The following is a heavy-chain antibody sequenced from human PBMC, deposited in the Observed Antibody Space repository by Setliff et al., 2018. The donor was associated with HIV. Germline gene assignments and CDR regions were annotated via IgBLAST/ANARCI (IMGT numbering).Heavy chain of an antibody. Sequence: PSETLSLTCTVSGGPINSGSYYWSWIRQPAGKGLEWIGRIYSSGTTNYNPSLKRRVTISLDTSKNQFSLKLRSVTAADTAVYYCASTGGYSYGFFDSWGQGALVTVSS. D-gene: IGHD5-18*01. CDR2: IYSSGTT. CDR3: ASTGGYSYGFFDS. J-gene: IGHJ4*02. CDR1: GGPINSGSYY. V-gene: IGHV4-61*10.